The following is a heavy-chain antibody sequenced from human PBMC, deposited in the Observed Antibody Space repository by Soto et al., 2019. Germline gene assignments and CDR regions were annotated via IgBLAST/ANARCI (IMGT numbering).Heavy chain of an antibody. CDR1: GGSNSSVTHY. D-gene: IGHD3-10*01. Sequence: QVQLQESGPGLVKSSQTLSLTCTVSGGSNSSVTHYYSWIRLLPGRGLEWNGYIYYSGSTYYNPSLKSRVTISVDASEIQVCPNLRSVTAADTAVYYCGRVVGEFSDYMEVWCKGTTVIFSS. J-gene: IGHJ6*03. V-gene: IGHV4-31*03. CDR2: IYYSGST. CDR3: GRVVGEFSDYMEV.